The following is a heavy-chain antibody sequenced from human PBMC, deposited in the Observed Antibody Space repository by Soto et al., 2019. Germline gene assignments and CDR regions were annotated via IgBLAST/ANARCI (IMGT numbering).Heavy chain of an antibody. D-gene: IGHD2-21*02. CDR2: IYYSGST. CDR1: GGSISSYF. CDR3: ARVGYCGGDCSFPDY. Sequence: PSETLSLTCTVSGGSISSYFWSWIRQPPGKGLEWIGYIYYSGSTNYNPSLKSRVNISVDTSKNQLSLKLSSVTAADTAVYYCARVGYCGGDCSFPDYWGQGTLVTVSS. V-gene: IGHV4-59*01. J-gene: IGHJ4*02.